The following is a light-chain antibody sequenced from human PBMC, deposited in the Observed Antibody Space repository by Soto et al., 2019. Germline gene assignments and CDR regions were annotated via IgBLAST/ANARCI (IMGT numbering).Light chain of an antibody. CDR2: GAY. V-gene: IGKV1-5*01. Sequence: DIQMTQSPSTLSASVGDRVTITCRASQSISTYVALYQQKPGKAPKLLIYGAYSLDRGVPSRFSGSGSGTEFTLTINSLQPYYFAADLCQHYSSYSGAFCQGNKVEIK. CDR1: QSISTY. CDR3: QHYSSYSGA. J-gene: IGKJ1*01.